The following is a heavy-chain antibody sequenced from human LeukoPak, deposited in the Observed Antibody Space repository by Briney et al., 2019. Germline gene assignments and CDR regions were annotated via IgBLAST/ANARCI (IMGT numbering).Heavy chain of an antibody. CDR3: AQQQLVLDY. V-gene: IGHV3-15*01. Sequence: GGSLRLSCAASGFTFSNAWMSWVRQAPGKGLEWVGHIKSKSDGGTTDYAAPVKGRFTISRDDSRNTLYLQMNSLKTDDTAVYYCAQQQLVLDYWGKGTLVTVSS. CDR1: GFTFSNAW. CDR2: IKSKSDGGTT. D-gene: IGHD6-13*01. J-gene: IGHJ4*02.